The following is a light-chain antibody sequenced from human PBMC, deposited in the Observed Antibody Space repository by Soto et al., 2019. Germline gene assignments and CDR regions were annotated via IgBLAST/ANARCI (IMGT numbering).Light chain of an antibody. CDR1: SSDVGSYNY. Sequence: QSALTQPRSVSGSPGQSVTISCTGTSSDVGSYNYVSWYQQHPDKAPKLMIFDVSKRPSGVPDRFSGFKSGNTASLAISGLQAEDEADYSCCSYAGSTYVFGSGTKLTVL. CDR3: CSYAGSTYV. J-gene: IGLJ1*01. CDR2: DVS. V-gene: IGLV2-11*01.